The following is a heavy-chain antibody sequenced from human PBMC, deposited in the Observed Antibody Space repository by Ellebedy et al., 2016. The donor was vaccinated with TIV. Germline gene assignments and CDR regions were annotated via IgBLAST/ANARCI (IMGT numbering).Heavy chain of an antibody. Sequence: GESLKISXAASGFTFSSYAMHWVRQAPGKGLEWVAVISYDGSNKYYADSVKGRFTISRDNSKNTLYLQMNSLRAEDTAVYYCARAEFVRLIDYWGQGTLVTVSS. D-gene: IGHD2-8*01. CDR1: GFTFSSYA. CDR3: ARAEFVRLIDY. V-gene: IGHV3-30-3*01. J-gene: IGHJ4*02. CDR2: ISYDGSNK.